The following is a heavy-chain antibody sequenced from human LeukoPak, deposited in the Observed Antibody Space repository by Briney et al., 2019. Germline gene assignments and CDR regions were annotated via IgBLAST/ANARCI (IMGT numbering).Heavy chain of an antibody. CDR2: ISVYNYKT. J-gene: IGHJ4*02. D-gene: IGHD1-14*01. V-gene: IGHV1-18*01. Sequence: ASVKVSCKTSVYTFTSYGISWVRQPPGQGLEWMGWISVYNYKTDYSQEFQGRVTMTTDKSTTTAYMALRSPRSDDTAVYYCARFYGNFDYWGQGTLVTVSS. CDR1: VYTFTSYG. CDR3: ARFYGNFDY.